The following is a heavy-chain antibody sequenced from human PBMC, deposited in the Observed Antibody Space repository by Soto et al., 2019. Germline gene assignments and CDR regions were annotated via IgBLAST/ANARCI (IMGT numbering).Heavy chain of an antibody. V-gene: IGHV4-59*01. D-gene: IGHD3-16*01. CDR2: IYYSGST. CDR3: ASDRGSFGGVYPTLLDV. CDR1: GGSISSYY. J-gene: IGHJ6*02. Sequence: SETLSLTCTVSGGSISSYYWSWIRQPPGKGLEWIGYIYYSGSTNYNPSLKSRVTISVDTSKNQFSLKLSSVTAADTAVYYCASDRGSFGGVYPTLLDVWGQGTTVTVSS.